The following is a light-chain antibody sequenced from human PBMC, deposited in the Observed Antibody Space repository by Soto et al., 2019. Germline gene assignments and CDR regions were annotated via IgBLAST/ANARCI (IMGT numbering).Light chain of an antibody. Sequence: DIQMTQSPSTLSASIGDRVTITCRASQSISSWLAWYQQKPGKAPKLLIYMASNLQSGVPSRFSGSGSGTEFTLTISSLQPDDFATYYCQHYNVYSPIFGQGTKVDI. CDR3: QHYNVYSPI. V-gene: IGKV1-5*03. CDR2: MAS. CDR1: QSISSW. J-gene: IGKJ1*01.